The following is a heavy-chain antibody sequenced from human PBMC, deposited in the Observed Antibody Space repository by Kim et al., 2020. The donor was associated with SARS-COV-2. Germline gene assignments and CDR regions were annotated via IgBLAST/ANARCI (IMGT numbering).Heavy chain of an antibody. CDR3: AKDRGDGYSRRGMDV. CDR1: GFTFSSYA. CDR2: ISSGGGAT. D-gene: IGHD3-10*01. J-gene: IGHJ6*02. Sequence: GGSLRLSCAASGFTFSSYAMSWVRQAPGRGLEWVSAISSGGGATYYADSVKGRFTISRDKSKNTLYLQMNSLRAEDTAVYYCAKDRGDGYSRRGMDVWGQGTTVTVSS. V-gene: IGHV3-23*01.